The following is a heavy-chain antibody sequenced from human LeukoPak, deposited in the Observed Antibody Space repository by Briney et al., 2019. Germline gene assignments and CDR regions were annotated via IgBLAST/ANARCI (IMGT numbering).Heavy chain of an antibody. CDR1: GFIFSDYW. J-gene: IGHJ6*03. CDR3: AKDQLQGYYYYYMDV. D-gene: IGHD1-7*01. CDR2: INRDGTGT. Sequence: GGSLRLSCAPSGFIFSDYWFHWVRQTPGQGLVWVAAINRDGTGTSHADSVRGRFTISRDNSKNTLYLQMNSLRAEDTAVYYCAKDQLQGYYYYYMDVWGKGTTVTVSS. V-gene: IGHV3-74*01.